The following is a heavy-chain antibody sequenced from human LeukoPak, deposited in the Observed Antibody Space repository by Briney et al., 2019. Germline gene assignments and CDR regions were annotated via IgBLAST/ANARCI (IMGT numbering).Heavy chain of an antibody. CDR2: ISGSGGST. D-gene: IGHD3-3*01. CDR3: AKGAKRKLRFLEWLLYGDY. J-gene: IGHJ4*02. V-gene: IGHV3-23*01. Sequence: GGSLRISCAASGFTFSSYAMSWVRQAPGKGLEWVSAISGSGGSTYYADSVKGRFTISRGNSKNTLYLQMNSLRAEDTAVYYCAKGAKRKLRFLEWLLYGDYWGQGTLVTVSS. CDR1: GFTFSSYA.